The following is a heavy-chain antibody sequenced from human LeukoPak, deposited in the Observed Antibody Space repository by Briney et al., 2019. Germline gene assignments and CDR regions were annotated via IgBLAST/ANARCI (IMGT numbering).Heavy chain of an antibody. CDR1: GNTLSELS. J-gene: IGHJ4*02. Sequence: GASLKVSCKVPGNTLSELSMHWVRQAPGKGLEWMGGFDPEDGETIYAQKFQGRVTMTEDTFTDTAYMELRSLTSDDTAAYYCATPRDGYWRSYFDYWGQGTLVTVSS. CDR2: FDPEDGET. CDR3: ATPRDGYWRSYFDY. V-gene: IGHV1-24*01. D-gene: IGHD2-8*02.